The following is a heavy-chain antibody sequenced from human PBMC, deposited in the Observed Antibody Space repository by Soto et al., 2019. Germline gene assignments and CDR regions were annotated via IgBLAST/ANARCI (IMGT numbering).Heavy chain of an antibody. V-gene: IGHV3-30*14. CDR3: GREQNSGYYRTADY. CDR2: IFYDGSGH. Sequence: QVQLVESGGGVVQPGRSLRLSCKASGFTLSDYNMHWVRQAPGKGLEWLGVIFYDGSGHFYADSMEGRFTISRDASKNTLYLQMNSRTLEDTAVYFCGREQNSGYYRTADYWGQGTLVTVSS. D-gene: IGHD3-22*01. CDR1: GFTLSDYN. J-gene: IGHJ4*02.